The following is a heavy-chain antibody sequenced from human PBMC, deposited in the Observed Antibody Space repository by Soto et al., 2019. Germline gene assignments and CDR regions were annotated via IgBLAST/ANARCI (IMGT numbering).Heavy chain of an antibody. J-gene: IGHJ4*02. CDR2: IDYNGVT. D-gene: IGHD2-15*01. CDR1: GGSIYRSGYY. CDR3: GRVLVGATGHTDSDS. V-gene: IGHV4-39*01. Sequence: SETLSLTCTVSGGSIYRSGYYWGWIRQPPGRGLEWIGNIDYNGVTYSNPSLKSRVTISRDTSKNQFSLKLTSVTAADTALYYCGRVLVGATGHTDSDSWGPGTLVTVSS.